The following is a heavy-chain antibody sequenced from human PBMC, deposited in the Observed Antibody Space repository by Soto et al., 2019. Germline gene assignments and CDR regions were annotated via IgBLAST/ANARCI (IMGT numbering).Heavy chain of an antibody. J-gene: IGHJ4*02. CDR1: GFTFSSYG. D-gene: IGHD5-18*01. CDR3: AKDMVRYTYGACEY. Sequence: GGSLRLSCAASGFTFSSYGMYWVRQAPGKGLEWVAAIAYDGSNKYHGDSVKGRFTISRDNSKNTLYLQMNSLRVEDTAVYYCAKDMVRYTYGACEYWGQGALVTVSS. V-gene: IGHV3-30*18. CDR2: IAYDGSNK.